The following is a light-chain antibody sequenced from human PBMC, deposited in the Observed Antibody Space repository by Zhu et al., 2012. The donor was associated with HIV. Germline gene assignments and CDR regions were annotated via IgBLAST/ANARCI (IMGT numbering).Light chain of an antibody. CDR3: LQNNNYPRT. CDR1: QDIRSN. V-gene: IGKV1-6*01. Sequence: AIQMTQSPSSLSASVGDRVTITCRASQDIRSNLGWFQHKPGRAPKLLIHAASKLQSGVPSRFSGSGSGTYFTLTISSLQPEDFATYYCLQNNNYPRTFGQGPRWTSN. J-gene: IGKJ1*01. CDR2: AAS.